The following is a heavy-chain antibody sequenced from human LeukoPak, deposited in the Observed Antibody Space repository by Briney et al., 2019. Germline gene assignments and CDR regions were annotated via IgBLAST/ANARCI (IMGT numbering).Heavy chain of an antibody. CDR3: ARVTTVVTLDYFDY. J-gene: IGHJ4*02. V-gene: IGHV4-39*01. CDR2: IYYSGST. D-gene: IGHD4-23*01. Sequence: SETLSLTCTVSGGSISSSSYYWGWIRQPPGKGLEWIGSIYYSGSTYYNPSLKSRVTISVDTSKDQFSLKLNSVTAADTAVYYCARVTTVVTLDYFDYWGQGTLVTVSS. CDR1: GGSISSSSYY.